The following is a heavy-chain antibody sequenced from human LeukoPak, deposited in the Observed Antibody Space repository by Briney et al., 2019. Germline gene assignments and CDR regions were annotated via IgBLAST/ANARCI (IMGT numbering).Heavy chain of an antibody. D-gene: IGHD3-3*01. J-gene: IGHJ3*02. CDR2: IKQDGSEK. V-gene: IGHV3-7*01. CDR1: GFTFSSYW. CDR3: AREGYDFWGGYYTRDPFDI. Sequence: GGSLRLSCAASGFTFSSYWMSWVRQAPGKGLEWVANIKQDGSEKYYVDSVKGRFTISRDNAKNSLYLQMNSLRAEDTAVYYCAREGYDFWGGYYTRDPFDIWGQGTMVTVSS.